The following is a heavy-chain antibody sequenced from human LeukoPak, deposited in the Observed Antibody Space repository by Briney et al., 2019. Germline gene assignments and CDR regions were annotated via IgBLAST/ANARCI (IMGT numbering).Heavy chain of an antibody. CDR2: IYYSGST. CDR3: PRTMSPNYYDSSPGFDY. D-gene: IGHD3-22*01. V-gene: IGHV4-31*03. Sequence: SETLSLTCTVSGGSISSGGDYWSWIRQHPGKGLEWIGYIYYSGSTYYNPSLKSRFTISVDTPKKQFSLKLGSVTAADTAVYYCPRTMSPNYYDSSPGFDYWGQGTLVTVSS. CDR1: GGSISSGGDY. J-gene: IGHJ4*02.